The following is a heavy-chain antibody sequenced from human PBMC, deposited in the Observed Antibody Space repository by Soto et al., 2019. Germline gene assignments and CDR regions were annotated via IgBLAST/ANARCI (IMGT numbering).Heavy chain of an antibody. CDR1: GFTFSGCS. Sequence: EVQLVESGGGLVQPGGSLRLSCAASGFTFSGCSMSWVRQAPGKGLEWVANIKQDGSEKYYVDSVKGRFTISRDNAKNSLYLQMNSLRADDTAVYYCARQRGCDYWGQGTLVTVSS. CDR3: ARQRGCDY. V-gene: IGHV3-7*01. J-gene: IGHJ4*02. CDR2: IKQDGSEK. D-gene: IGHD1-1*01.